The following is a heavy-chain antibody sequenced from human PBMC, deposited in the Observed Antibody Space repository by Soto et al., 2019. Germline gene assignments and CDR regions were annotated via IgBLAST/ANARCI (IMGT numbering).Heavy chain of an antibody. CDR3: XRDDIPGIAVATYGMDV. J-gene: IGHJ6*02. D-gene: IGHD6-19*01. CDR1: GFAFSTHG. CDR2: IWYDGNNQ. Sequence: PGESLKISCAASGFAFSTHGMHWVRQAPGKGLEGVAVIWYDGNNQYYTDSVEGRFTISRDNSHNTLCLRMNSLRAEDTAVYYCXRDDIPGIAVATYGMDVWGQGTTVTVSS. V-gene: IGHV3-33*01.